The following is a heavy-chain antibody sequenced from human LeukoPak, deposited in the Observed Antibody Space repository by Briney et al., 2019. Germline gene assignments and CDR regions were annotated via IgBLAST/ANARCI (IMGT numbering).Heavy chain of an antibody. V-gene: IGHV3-69-1*01. CDR2: ITSSHYI. D-gene: IGHD7-27*01. CDR1: GFTFSPYY. CDR3: ARPKLGGGDAFDI. Sequence: GGSLRLSCAASGFTFSPYYMNWVRQAPGKGLEWVSSITSSHYIYYADSVKGRFTISRDNAKKSLYLQMNSLRAEDTAVYYCARPKLGGGDAFDIWGQGTMVTVSS. J-gene: IGHJ3*02.